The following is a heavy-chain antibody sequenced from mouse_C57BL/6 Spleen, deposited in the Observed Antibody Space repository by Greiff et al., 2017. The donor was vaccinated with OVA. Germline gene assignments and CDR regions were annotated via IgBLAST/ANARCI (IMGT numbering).Heavy chain of an antibody. Sequence: QVQLQQPGAELVMPGASVKLSCKASGYTFTSYWMHWVKQRPGQGLEWIGEIDPSDSYTNYNQKFKGKSTLTVDKSSSTAYMQLSSLTSEDSAVYYCARLEVTSYGFDYWGQGTTLTVSS. V-gene: IGHV1-69*01. D-gene: IGHD2-2*01. CDR2: IDPSDSYT. CDR1: GYTFTSYW. CDR3: ARLEVTSYGFDY. J-gene: IGHJ2*01.